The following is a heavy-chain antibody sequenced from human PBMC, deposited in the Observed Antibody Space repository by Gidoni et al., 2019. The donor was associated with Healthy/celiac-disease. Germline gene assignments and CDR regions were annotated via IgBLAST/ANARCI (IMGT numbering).Heavy chain of an antibody. CDR2: INHSGST. D-gene: IGHD6-19*01. Sequence: QVQLQQWGAGLLKPSATLSLTCAVYGGSFSGYYWSWIRQPPGKGLEWIGEINHSGSTNYNPSLKSRVTISVDTSKNQFSLKLSSVTAADTAVYYCARGGGYSSGWYFLYYFDYWGQGTLVTVSS. V-gene: IGHV4-34*01. CDR3: ARGGGYSSGWYFLYYFDY. J-gene: IGHJ4*02. CDR1: GGSFSGYY.